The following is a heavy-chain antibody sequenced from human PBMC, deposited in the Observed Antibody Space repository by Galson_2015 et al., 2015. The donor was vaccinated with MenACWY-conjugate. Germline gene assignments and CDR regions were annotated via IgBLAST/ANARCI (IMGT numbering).Heavy chain of an antibody. CDR1: GFTVNTNY. Sequence: SLRLSCAASGFTVNTNYMTWVRQAPGKGLEWVSIINSGGSTYYPDSGRGRFTITRDNSKNTLYLQMDSLRADDTAACYCARAGSENCLTTNCLSLGAKFSYYYYMDVWGKGTTVTVSS. J-gene: IGHJ6*03. CDR3: ARAGSENCLTTNCLSLGAKFSYYYYMDV. CDR2: INSGGST. D-gene: IGHD2-2*01. V-gene: IGHV3-53*01.